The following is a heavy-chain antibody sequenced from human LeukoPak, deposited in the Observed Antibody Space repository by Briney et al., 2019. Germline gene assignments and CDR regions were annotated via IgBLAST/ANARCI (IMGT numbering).Heavy chain of an antibody. Sequence: GGSLRLSCAASGFTFSSYDMHWVRQATGKGLEWVSAIGTAGDTYYPGSVKGRFTISRENAKNSLYLQMNSLRAGDTAVYYCVREVGYSGGMDVWGQGTTVTVSS. CDR2: IGTAGDT. D-gene: IGHD2-8*02. J-gene: IGHJ6*02. CDR1: GFTFSSYD. CDR3: VREVGYSGGMDV. V-gene: IGHV3-13*01.